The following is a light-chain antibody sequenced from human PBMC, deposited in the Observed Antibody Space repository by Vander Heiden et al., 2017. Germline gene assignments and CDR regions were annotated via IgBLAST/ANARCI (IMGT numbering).Light chain of an antibody. J-gene: IGLJ1*01. Sequence: SSKLTKYPAVSVALGQTVRITCQGDSLRSYYASWYQQKPGQAPVLVIYGKNNRPSGIPDRFSGSSSGNTASLTITGAQAEDEADYYCNSRDSSGNHYVFGTGTKVTGL. V-gene: IGLV3-19*01. CDR2: GKN. CDR1: SLRSYY. CDR3: NSRDSSGNHYV.